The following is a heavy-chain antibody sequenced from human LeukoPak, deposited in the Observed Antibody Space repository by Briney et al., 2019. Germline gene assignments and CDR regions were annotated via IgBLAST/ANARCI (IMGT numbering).Heavy chain of an antibody. CDR2: IYYSGST. V-gene: IGHV4-39*01. D-gene: IGHD3-10*01. Sequence: SETLSLTCTVSGGSISSSSYYWGWIRQPPGKGLEWIGSIYYSGSTYYKPSLKSRVTISVDTSKNQFSLKLNSVTAADTAVYYCARGGGFSRFVLGYYYYMDVWGKGTTVTVSS. J-gene: IGHJ6*03. CDR3: ARGGGFSRFVLGYYYYMDV. CDR1: GGSISSSSYY.